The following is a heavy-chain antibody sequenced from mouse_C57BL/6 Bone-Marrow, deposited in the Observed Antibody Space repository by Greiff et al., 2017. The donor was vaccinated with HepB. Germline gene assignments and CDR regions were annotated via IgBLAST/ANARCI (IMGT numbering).Heavy chain of an antibody. Sequence: QVQLQQPGAELVMPGASVKLSCKASGYTFTSYWMHWVKQRPGQGLEWIGEIDPSDSYTNYNQKFKGKSTLTVDKSSSTAYMQLSSLTSEDSAVYYCARGKSLLYNHTGYYYAMDYWGQGTSVTVSS. CDR3: ARGKSLLYNHTGYYYAMDY. J-gene: IGHJ4*01. D-gene: IGHD2-12*01. CDR1: GYTFTSYW. V-gene: IGHV1-69*01. CDR2: IDPSDSYT.